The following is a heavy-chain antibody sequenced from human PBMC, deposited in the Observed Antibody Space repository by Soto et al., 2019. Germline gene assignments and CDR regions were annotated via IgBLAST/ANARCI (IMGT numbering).Heavy chain of an antibody. J-gene: IGHJ4*02. D-gene: IGHD6-19*01. V-gene: IGHV4-34*01. CDR1: GGSFSGYY. Sequence: SETLSLTCAVYGGSFSGYYWSWIRQPPGKGLEWIGEINHSGSTNYNPSLKSRVTISVDTSKNQVSLKLSSVTAEDTAVYYCARSLAVAGYYYFDYWGQGTLVTVSS. CDR3: ARSLAVAGYYYFDY. CDR2: INHSGST.